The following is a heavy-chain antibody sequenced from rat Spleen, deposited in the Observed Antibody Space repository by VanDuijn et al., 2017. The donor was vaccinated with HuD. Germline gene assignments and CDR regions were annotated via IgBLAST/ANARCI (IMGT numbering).Heavy chain of an antibody. CDR3: TKDYYGYNFDY. Sequence: QVQLKESGPGLVQPSQTLSLPCTVSGFSLTSKGVAWVRQPPGKGLEWLAAISITGDTFYNSVLKSRLTISRDISKNQVFLRMNSLQIEDTAIYFCTKDYYGYNFDYWGQGVMVTVSS. D-gene: IGHD1-9*01. CDR1: GFSLTSKG. V-gene: IGHV2S12*01. J-gene: IGHJ2*01. CDR2: ISITGDT.